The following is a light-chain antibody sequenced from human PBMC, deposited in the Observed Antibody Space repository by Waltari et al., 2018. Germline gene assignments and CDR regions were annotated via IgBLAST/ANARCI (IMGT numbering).Light chain of an antibody. J-gene: IGLJ2*01. V-gene: IGLV1-44*01. CDR3: AAWDDSLNGHVV. CDR1: SSNIGSNT. Sequence: QSVLTQPPSASGTPGQRVTISCSGSSSNIGSNTVNWYQQLPGTAPKLLICRHKQRHYGVPDRFSGSKSGTSASLAISGLQSEDEADYYCAAWDDSLNGHVVFGGGTKLTVL. CDR2: RHK.